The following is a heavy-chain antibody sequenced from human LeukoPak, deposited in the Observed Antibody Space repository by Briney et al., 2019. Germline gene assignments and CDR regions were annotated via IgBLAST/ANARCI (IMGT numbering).Heavy chain of an antibody. D-gene: IGHD2-2*01. CDR1: GWSFNDYY. CDR3: ARGQVPAARGYNWFDP. J-gene: IGHJ5*02. V-gene: IGHV4-34*01. Sequence: SETLSLTCAVYGWSFNDYYWNWIRQPPGKGLEWVGEINARGDTNYNPSLKSRVTISVDTSKKQFSLRLTSMIAADTALYYCARGQVPAARGYNWFDPWGQGTLVTVSS. CDR2: INARGDT.